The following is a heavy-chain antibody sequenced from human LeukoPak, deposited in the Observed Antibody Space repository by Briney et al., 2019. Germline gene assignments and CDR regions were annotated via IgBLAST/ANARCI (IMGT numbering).Heavy chain of an antibody. CDR1: GGSFSGYY. CDR2: INHSGGT. D-gene: IGHD6-19*01. Sequence: SETLSLTCAVYGGSFSGYYWSWIRQPPGKGLEWIGEINHSGGTNYNPSLKSRVTISVDTSKNQFSLKLSSVTAADTAVYYCARGYSSGWYKPYNWFDPWGQGTLVTVSS. CDR3: ARGYSSGWYKPYNWFDP. J-gene: IGHJ5*02. V-gene: IGHV4-34*01.